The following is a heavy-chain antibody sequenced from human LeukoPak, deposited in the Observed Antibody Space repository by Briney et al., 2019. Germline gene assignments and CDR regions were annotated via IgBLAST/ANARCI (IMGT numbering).Heavy chain of an antibody. CDR1: DGSFSGYY. Sequence: SETLSLTCAVYDGSFSGYYWSWIRQPPGKGLEWIAYIHYTGNTNYNPSLKSRVTISVDTSKNQFSLKLSSVTAADTAVYYCARGNPLSDWYAHFDYWGQGTLVAVSS. J-gene: IGHJ4*02. V-gene: IGHV4-59*01. D-gene: IGHD6-19*01. CDR3: ARGNPLSDWYAHFDY. CDR2: IHYTGNT.